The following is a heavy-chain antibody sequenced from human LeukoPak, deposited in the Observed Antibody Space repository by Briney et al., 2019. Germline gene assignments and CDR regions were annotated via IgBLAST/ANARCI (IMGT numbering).Heavy chain of an antibody. CDR2: ISSSGSTI. CDR3: ARIYDSSGYYFSYYYYGMDV. Sequence: PGGSLRLSCAASGFTFSSYEMNWVRQAPGKGLAWVSYISSSGSTIYYADSVKGRFTISRDNAKNSLYLQMNSLRAEDTAVYYCARIYDSSGYYFSYYYYGMDVWGQGTTVTVSS. V-gene: IGHV3-48*03. J-gene: IGHJ6*02. D-gene: IGHD3-22*01. CDR1: GFTFSSYE.